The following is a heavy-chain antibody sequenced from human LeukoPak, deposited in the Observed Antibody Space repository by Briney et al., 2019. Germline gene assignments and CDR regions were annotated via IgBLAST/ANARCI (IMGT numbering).Heavy chain of an antibody. J-gene: IGHJ5*02. V-gene: IGHV3-30-3*01. Sequence: GGSLRLSCAASGFTFSSYAMHWVRQAPGKGLEWVAVISYDGSNKYYADSVKGRFTISRDNSKNTLYLQMNSLRAEDTAVYYCAKEPLGYCSSTSCYHPANEYDNWFDPWGQGTLVTVSS. CDR1: GFTFSSYA. CDR3: AKEPLGYCSSTSCYHPANEYDNWFDP. CDR2: ISYDGSNK. D-gene: IGHD2-2*01.